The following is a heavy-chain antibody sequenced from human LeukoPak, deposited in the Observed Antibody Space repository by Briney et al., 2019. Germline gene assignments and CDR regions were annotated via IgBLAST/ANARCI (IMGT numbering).Heavy chain of an antibody. CDR2: INPSGGST. CDR3: ARDQSPFGSSSWFDP. J-gene: IGHJ5*02. CDR1: GYTFTSYY. Sequence: ASVKVSCKASGYTFTSYYMHWVRRAPGQGLEWMGIINPSGGSTSYAQKFQGRVTMTRDTSTSTVYMELSSLRSEDTAVYYCARDQSPFGSSSWFDPWGQGTLVTVSS. D-gene: IGHD6-13*01. V-gene: IGHV1-46*01.